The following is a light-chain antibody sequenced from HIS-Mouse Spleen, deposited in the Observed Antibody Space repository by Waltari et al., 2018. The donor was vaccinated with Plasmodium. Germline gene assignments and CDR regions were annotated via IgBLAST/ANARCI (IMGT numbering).Light chain of an antibody. Sequence: EIVMTQSPATLSVSPGERATLSCRASQSVSSNLAWYQQKPGQAPRLLIYGASTRATGIPARFRGSGSGTEFTLTIRSLQSEDFAVYYCQQYNNWSFTFGPGTKVDIK. CDR1: QSVSSN. V-gene: IGKV3-15*01. CDR2: GAS. CDR3: QQYNNWSFT. J-gene: IGKJ3*01.